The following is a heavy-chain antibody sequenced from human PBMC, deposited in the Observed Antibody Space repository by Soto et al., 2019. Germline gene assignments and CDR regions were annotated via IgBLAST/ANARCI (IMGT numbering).Heavy chain of an antibody. Sequence: WGSLRLSCAASGLTFSSYAMSWVRQAPGKGLEWVSAISGSGGSTYYADSVKGRFTISRDNSKNTLYLQMNSLRAEDTAVYYCAKAPPRGYDFWSGYYDPYYYGMDVWGQGTTVTVSS. CDR1: GLTFSSYA. CDR2: ISGSGGST. J-gene: IGHJ6*02. CDR3: AKAPPRGYDFWSGYYDPYYYGMDV. V-gene: IGHV3-23*01. D-gene: IGHD3-3*01.